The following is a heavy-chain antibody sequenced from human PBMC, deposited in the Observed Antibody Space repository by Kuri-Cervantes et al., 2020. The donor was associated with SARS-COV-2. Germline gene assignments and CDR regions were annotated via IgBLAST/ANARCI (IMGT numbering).Heavy chain of an antibody. CDR2: IYTSGSA. V-gene: IGHV4-4*07. J-gene: IGHJ5*02. D-gene: IGHD4/OR15-4a*01. Sequence: SETLSLTCTVSGGSISSYYWSWIRQPAEKGLEWIGRIYTSGSANYNPSLKSRVTMSVDTSKNQFSLKLSSVTAADTAVYYCARDPNANHNNWFDPWGQGTLVTVSS. CDR3: ARDPNANHNNWFDP. CDR1: GGSISSYY.